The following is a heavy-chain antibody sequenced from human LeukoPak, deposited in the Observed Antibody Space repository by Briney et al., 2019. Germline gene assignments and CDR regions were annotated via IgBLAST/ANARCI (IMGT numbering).Heavy chain of an antibody. Sequence: TGGSLRLSCTASTFSFGDYTMSWVRQAPGKGLEWVSSTSSRGDAIDYADSVKGRFTISRDNSKNSLFLQMNSLRVEDTAVYYCARSPSSFDPWGQGAQVTVSS. J-gene: IGHJ5*02. CDR1: TFSFGDYT. CDR3: ARSPSSFDP. CDR2: TSSRGDAI. V-gene: IGHV3-48*03. D-gene: IGHD3-16*02.